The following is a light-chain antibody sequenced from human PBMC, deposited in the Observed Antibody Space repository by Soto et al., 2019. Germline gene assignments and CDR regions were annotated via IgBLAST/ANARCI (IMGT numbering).Light chain of an antibody. CDR1: QSVSSTY. V-gene: IGKV3-20*01. J-gene: IGKJ1*01. Sequence: NVLTQSPCTLSLSPGERASLSCRASQSVSSTYLAWYQQKPGQAPRLLIFGASSRATGIPDRFSGSGSGTDFTLTISRLEPEDFAVYYCQQYGSSPPTWTFGQGTKVDIK. CDR3: QQYGSSPPTWT. CDR2: GAS.